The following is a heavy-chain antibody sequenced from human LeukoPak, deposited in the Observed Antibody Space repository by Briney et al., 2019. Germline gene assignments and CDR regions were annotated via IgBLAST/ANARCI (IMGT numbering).Heavy chain of an antibody. CDR1: GGSISTGSYY. J-gene: IGHJ5*02. D-gene: IGHD3-22*01. CDR2: IYTSGST. V-gene: IGHV4-61*02. Sequence: PSQTLSLTCTVAGGSISTGSYYWSWIRQPAGKGLEWSGRIYTSGSTNYNPSLKSRVTISVDTSKNQFSLKLSSVTPAHTAVYYGERGVIWGYYDSSGYPGFDPWGEGTLVAVPS. CDR3: ERGVIWGYYDSSGYPGFDP.